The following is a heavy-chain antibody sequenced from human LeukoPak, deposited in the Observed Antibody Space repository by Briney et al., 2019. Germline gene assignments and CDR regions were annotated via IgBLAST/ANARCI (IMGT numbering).Heavy chain of an antibody. CDR3: ARSLYFQGYCSSTSCYPHDY. Sequence: SETLSLTCTVSGGSISSSSYYWGWIRQPPGKGLEWIGSTYYSGSTYYTPSLKSRVTISVDTSKNQFSLKLSSVTAADTAVYYCARSLYFQGYCSSTSCYPHDYWGQGTLVTVSS. D-gene: IGHD2-2*01. J-gene: IGHJ4*02. CDR2: TYYSGST. CDR1: GGSISSSSYY. V-gene: IGHV4-39*01.